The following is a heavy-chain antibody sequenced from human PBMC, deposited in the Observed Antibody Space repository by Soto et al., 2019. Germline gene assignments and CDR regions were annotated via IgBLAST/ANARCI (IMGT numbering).Heavy chain of an antibody. J-gene: IGHJ4*02. V-gene: IGHV1-69*13. CDR2: ITPMFGTP. D-gene: IGHD3-22*01. CDR3: ARDGTLYDSSAYYYLY. Sequence: GASVKVSCKASGGTFSRYTITWVRQAPGQGLEWMGGITPMFGTPNCAQKFQGRVTITADESTSTAYMELSSLRSEDTAMYYCARDGTLYDSSAYYYLYWGQGTLVTVS. CDR1: GGTFSRYT.